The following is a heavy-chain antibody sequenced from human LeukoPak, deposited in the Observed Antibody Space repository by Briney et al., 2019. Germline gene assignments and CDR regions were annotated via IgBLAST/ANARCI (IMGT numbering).Heavy chain of an antibody. Sequence: ASVKVSCKASGGTFSSYAISWVRQASGQGLEWMGIINPSGGSTSYAQKFQGRVTMTRDTSTSTVYMELSSLRSEDTAVYYCARAGGYCSSTSCRNYYYYYMDVWGKGTTVTISS. D-gene: IGHD2-2*03. CDR1: GGTFSSYA. CDR3: ARAGGYCSSTSCRNYYYYYMDV. J-gene: IGHJ6*03. V-gene: IGHV1-46*01. CDR2: INPSGGST.